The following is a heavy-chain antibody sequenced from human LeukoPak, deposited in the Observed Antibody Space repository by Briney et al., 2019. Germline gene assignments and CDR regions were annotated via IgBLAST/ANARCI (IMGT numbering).Heavy chain of an antibody. V-gene: IGHV4-34*01. D-gene: IGHD5-12*01. CDR3: ARCNRQAKWLRFSLPSY. CDR1: GGSFSGYY. CDR2: INYSGIT. Sequence: SETLSLPCAVYGGSFSGYYWSWIRQPPGKGLEWIGEINYSGITNYNPSLKSRVTISVDTSKNQLSLKLSSVTAADTAVYYCARCNRQAKWLRFSLPSYCGHGALVTLSS. J-gene: IGHJ4*03.